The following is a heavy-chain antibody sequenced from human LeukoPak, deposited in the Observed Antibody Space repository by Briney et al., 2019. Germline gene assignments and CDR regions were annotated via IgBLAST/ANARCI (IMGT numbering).Heavy chain of an antibody. CDR1: GGSLSGYY. D-gene: IGHD3-10*01. V-gene: IGHV4-34*01. CDR3: ARAKKGVDGSGSYLPDY. J-gene: IGHJ4*02. CDR2: INHSGST. Sequence: SETLSLTCAVYGGSLSGYYWSWLRQPPGKGLEWIGEINHSGSTNYNPSLKSRVTISVDTSKNQFSLKLSSVTAADTAVYYCARAKKGVDGSGSYLPDYWGQGTLVTVSS.